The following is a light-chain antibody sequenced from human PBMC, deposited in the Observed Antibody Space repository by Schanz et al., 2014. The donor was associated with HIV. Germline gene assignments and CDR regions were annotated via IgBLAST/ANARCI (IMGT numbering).Light chain of an antibody. Sequence: DIQMTQSPSSLSASVGDRITITCRASQGISSWLAWYQQKPGKAPKLLIYAASTLQSGVPSRFSGSGSGTDFTLTISCLQSEDFATYYCQQYYSHPEVTFGGGTKVEIK. V-gene: IGKV1D-16*01. CDR3: QQYYSHPEVT. CDR1: QGISSW. J-gene: IGKJ4*01. CDR2: AAS.